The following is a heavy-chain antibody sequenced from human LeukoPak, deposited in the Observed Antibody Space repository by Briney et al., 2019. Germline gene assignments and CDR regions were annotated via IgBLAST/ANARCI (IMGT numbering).Heavy chain of an antibody. J-gene: IGHJ4*02. Sequence: GGSLRLSCAASGFIFTKYDMHWVRHVTGRGLEWVSGIDRDGVTYYSDSVKGRFTMSRENGENSVYLQLNSLRAGDTAVYFCARKNVEYGDYAIDYWGQGILVTVSS. V-gene: IGHV3-13*01. CDR2: IDRDGVT. D-gene: IGHD4-17*01. CDR1: GFIFTKYD. CDR3: ARKNVEYGDYAIDY.